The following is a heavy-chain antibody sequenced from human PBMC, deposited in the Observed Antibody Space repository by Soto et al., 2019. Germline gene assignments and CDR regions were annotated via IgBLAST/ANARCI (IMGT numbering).Heavy chain of an antibody. CDR2: IYYIGST. Sequence: QLQLQESGPGLVKPSETLSLTCTVSGDSITNSNYYWGWFRQPPGKGLEWIASIYYIGSTYYNPSLKSRVTIPVDTSNNQFSLNLNSVTASDTAVYYCAGRNSLASVSLNFRELSNYKWIDPWGPGTLVTVSS. CDR1: GDSITNSNYY. D-gene: IGHD3-16*02. V-gene: IGHV4-39*01. J-gene: IGHJ5*02. CDR3: AGRNSLASVSLNFRELSNYKWIDP.